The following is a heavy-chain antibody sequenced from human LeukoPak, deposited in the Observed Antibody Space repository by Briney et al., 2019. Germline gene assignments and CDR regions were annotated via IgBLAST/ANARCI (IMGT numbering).Heavy chain of an antibody. Sequence: ASVKVSCKASGCTFTAYYMHWVRRAPGQGLEWMGWINPNSGNTNYAQKFQGRVTMTRDTSISTAYMELSRLRSDDTAVYYCAIPNSVGPTVYSDYWGQGTLVTVSS. CDR2: INPNSGNT. J-gene: IGHJ4*02. CDR1: GCTFTAYY. V-gene: IGHV1-2*02. D-gene: IGHD1-26*01. CDR3: AIPNSVGPTVYSDY.